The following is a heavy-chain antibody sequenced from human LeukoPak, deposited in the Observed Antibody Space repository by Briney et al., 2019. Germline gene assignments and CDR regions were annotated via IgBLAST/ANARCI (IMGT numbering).Heavy chain of an antibody. D-gene: IGHD1-1*01. CDR1: GYTFTSYG. CDR3: AARGGATGTAQGDAFDI. Sequence: GASVKVSCKASGYTFTSYGISWVRQAPGQGLEWMGWFSAYNGNTNYAQKLQGRVTMTTDTSTSTAYMELRSLRSDDTAVYYCAARGGATGTAQGDAFDIWGQGTMVTVSS. CDR2: FSAYNGNT. J-gene: IGHJ3*02. V-gene: IGHV1-18*04.